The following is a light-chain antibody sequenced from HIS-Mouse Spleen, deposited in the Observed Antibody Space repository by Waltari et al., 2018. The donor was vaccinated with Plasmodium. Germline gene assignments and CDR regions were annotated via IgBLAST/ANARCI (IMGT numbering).Light chain of an antibody. J-gene: IGLJ2*01. CDR1: SSDVGSYNL. Sequence: QSALTQPASVSGSPGQSITISCTGTSSDVGSYNLVSWYQQHPGKAPKLMIYEVSKRPSGVSNRFSGSKSGNTASLTISWLQAEDEADYYCCSYAGSRMVFGGGTKLTVL. CDR3: CSYAGSRMV. V-gene: IGLV2-23*02. CDR2: EVS.